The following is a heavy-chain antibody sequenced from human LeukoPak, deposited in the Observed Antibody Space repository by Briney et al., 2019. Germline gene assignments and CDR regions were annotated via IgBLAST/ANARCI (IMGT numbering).Heavy chain of an antibody. V-gene: IGHV3-23*05. Sequence: GGSLTLSCAASGFTFSNYGMNWVRQAPGKGLEWVSVTDTSGVITYYTDSVKGRFTISRDNSKNTLNLQMDSLRVEDTAVYYCAKGDTGVIRRYYLDSWGQGTLVTVSS. J-gene: IGHJ4*02. CDR2: TDTSGVIT. CDR1: GFTFSNYG. D-gene: IGHD5-18*01. CDR3: AKGDTGVIRRYYLDS.